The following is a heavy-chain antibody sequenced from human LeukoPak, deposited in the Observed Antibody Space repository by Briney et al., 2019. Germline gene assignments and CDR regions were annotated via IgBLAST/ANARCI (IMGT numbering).Heavy chain of an antibody. Sequence: GGSLRLSCAASGFTFSSYGMHWVRQAPGKGLEWVAVIWYDGSNKYYADSVKGRFTISRDNSKNTLYLQMNSLRAEDTAVYYCASEYYYDSSGSYPKPVSFDYWGQGTLVSVSS. CDR3: ASEYYYDSSGSYPKPVSFDY. D-gene: IGHD3-22*01. CDR2: IWYDGSNK. J-gene: IGHJ4*02. V-gene: IGHV3-33*01. CDR1: GFTFSSYG.